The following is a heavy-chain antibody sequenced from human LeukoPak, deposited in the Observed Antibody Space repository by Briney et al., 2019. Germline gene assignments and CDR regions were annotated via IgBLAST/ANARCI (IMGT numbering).Heavy chain of an antibody. CDR2: ISGSGNT. Sequence: GGSLRLSCVASGFTFSSNAMSWVRQAPGKGLEWVSGISGSGNTHYTDSVKGRFTISRDNSKSTLDLQMNSLRVEDTALYYCAKDIYSAYDLARAFDFWGQGTLVTVST. CDR1: GFTFSSNA. D-gene: IGHD5-12*01. CDR3: AKDIYSAYDLARAFDF. V-gene: IGHV3-23*01. J-gene: IGHJ4*01.